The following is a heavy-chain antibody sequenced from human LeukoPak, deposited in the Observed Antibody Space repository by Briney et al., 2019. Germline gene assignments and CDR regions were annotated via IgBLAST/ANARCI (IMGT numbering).Heavy chain of an antibody. CDR2: IYYSGST. Sequence: SETLSLTCTVSGGSISSSSYYWGWIRQPPGKGLEWIGSIYYSGSTYYNPSLKSRVTISEDTSKNQFSLKLSSVTAADTAVYYCARYCSGGGCEDAFDIWGQGTMVTVSS. CDR3: ARYCSGGGCEDAFDI. CDR1: GGSISSSSYY. D-gene: IGHD2-15*01. J-gene: IGHJ3*02. V-gene: IGHV4-39*01.